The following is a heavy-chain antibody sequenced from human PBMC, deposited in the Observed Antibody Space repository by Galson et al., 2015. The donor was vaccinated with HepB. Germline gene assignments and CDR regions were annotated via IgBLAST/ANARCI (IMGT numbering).Heavy chain of an antibody. J-gene: IGHJ4*02. D-gene: IGHD3-22*01. CDR3: ARVDYFESSGYYMH. V-gene: IGHV1-18*01. Sequence: ISGYNGNTDHSQKFQGRVTMTKDTSTGTAYMELRSLRSDDTAVYYCARVDYFESSGYYMHWGQGTLVTVSS. CDR2: ISGYNGNT.